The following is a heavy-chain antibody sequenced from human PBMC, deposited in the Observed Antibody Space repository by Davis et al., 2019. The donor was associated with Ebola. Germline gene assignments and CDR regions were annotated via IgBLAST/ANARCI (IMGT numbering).Heavy chain of an antibody. V-gene: IGHV3-7*01. CDR3: ARDTPMIVVVVGMDV. D-gene: IGHD3-22*01. CDR1: GFTFSSYW. J-gene: IGHJ6*02. Sequence: GGSLRLSCAASGFTFSSYWMSWVRQAPGKGLEWVANIKQDGSEKYYVDSVKGRFTISRDNAKNSLYLQMNSLRAEDTAVYYCARDTPMIVVVVGMDVWGQGTTVTVSS. CDR2: IKQDGSEK.